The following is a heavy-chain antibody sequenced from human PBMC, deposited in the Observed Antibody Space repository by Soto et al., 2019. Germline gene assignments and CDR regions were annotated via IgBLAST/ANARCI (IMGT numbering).Heavy chain of an antibody. J-gene: IGHJ4*02. CDR1: GFTFSSYS. CDR3: ARSDYYYDSTLDY. D-gene: IGHD3-22*01. Sequence: EVQLVESGGGLVQPGGSLRLSCAASGFTFSSYSMNWVRQAPGKGLEWVSYIRSSSSTIYYADSVKGRFTISRDNAKNSLDLQMNSLRAEDTAVYYCARSDYYYDSTLDYWGQGTLVTVSS. CDR2: IRSSSSTI. V-gene: IGHV3-48*01.